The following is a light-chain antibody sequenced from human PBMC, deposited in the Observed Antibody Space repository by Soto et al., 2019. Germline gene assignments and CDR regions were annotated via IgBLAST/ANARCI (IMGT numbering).Light chain of an antibody. CDR2: AAS. Sequence: DIQMTQSPSSVSASVGDRVTITCRASQGISSWLAWYQQKPGKAPKLLIYAASSLQSGVPSRFSGSGSGTDFTLTISSLQPEXXXXXXXQQANSFPITFGQGTRLEIK. J-gene: IGKJ5*01. CDR3: QQANSFPIT. CDR1: QGISSW. V-gene: IGKV1-12*01.